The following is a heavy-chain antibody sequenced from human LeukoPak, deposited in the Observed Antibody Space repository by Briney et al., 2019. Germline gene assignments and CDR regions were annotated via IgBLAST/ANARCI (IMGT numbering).Heavy chain of an antibody. CDR2: IKQDGSEK. V-gene: IGHV3-7*04. Sequence: PGGSLRLSCAASGFTFSSYWMSWVRQAPGKGLEWVANIKQDGSEKYYVDSVKGRFTISRDNAKNSLYLQMNSLRAEETAVYYCARVINMVRGVIREFDYWGQGTLVTVSS. D-gene: IGHD3-10*01. CDR1: GFTFSSYW. CDR3: ARVINMVRGVIREFDY. J-gene: IGHJ4*02.